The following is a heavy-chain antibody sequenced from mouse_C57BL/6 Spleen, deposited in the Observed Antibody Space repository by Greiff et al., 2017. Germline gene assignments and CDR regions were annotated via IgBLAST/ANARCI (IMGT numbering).Heavy chain of an antibody. CDR2: INPSSGYT. J-gene: IGHJ1*03. Sequence: VQLQQSGAELAKPGASVKLSCKASGYTFTSYWMHWVKQRPGQGLEWIGYINPSSGYTKYNQKFKDKATLTANKSSSTAYMQLSSRTYEDSAVYYCWATDWYFDVWGTGTTVTVSS. V-gene: IGHV1-7*01. D-gene: IGHD3-1*01. CDR3: WATDWYFDV. CDR1: GYTFTSYW.